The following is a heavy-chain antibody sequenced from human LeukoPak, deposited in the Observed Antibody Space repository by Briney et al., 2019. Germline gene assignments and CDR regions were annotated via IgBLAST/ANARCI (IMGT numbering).Heavy chain of an antibody. CDR3: ARDIGGAAVAGTCAFDI. Sequence: GGSLRLSCAASGFTFSSYSMNWVRQAPGKGLEWVPSISSSSYIYYADSVKGRFTISRDNAKNSLYLQMNSLRAEDTAVYYCARDIGGAAVAGTCAFDIWGQGTMVTVSS. CDR1: GFTFSSYS. J-gene: IGHJ3*02. D-gene: IGHD6-19*01. V-gene: IGHV3-21*01. CDR2: ISSSSYI.